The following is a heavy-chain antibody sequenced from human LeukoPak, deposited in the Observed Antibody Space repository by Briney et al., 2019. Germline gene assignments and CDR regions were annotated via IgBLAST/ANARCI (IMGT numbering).Heavy chain of an antibody. CDR3: ARGRTGYCSSTSCYMGWFDP. J-gene: IGHJ5*02. Sequence: PSETLSLTCAVYGGSFSGYYWSWIRQPPGKGLEWIGEINHSGSTNYNPSLKSRVTISVDTSKNQFSLKLSSVTAADTAVYYCARGRTGYCSSTSCYMGWFDPWGQGTLVTVSS. D-gene: IGHD2-2*02. CDR1: GGSFSGYY. V-gene: IGHV4-34*01. CDR2: INHSGST.